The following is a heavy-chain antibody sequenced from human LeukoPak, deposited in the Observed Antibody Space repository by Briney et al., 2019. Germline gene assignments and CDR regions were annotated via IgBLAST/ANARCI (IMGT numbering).Heavy chain of an antibody. J-gene: IGHJ4*02. CDR2: ISGSGGST. CDR3: AKDFRGVGVPAATEGLDY. V-gene: IGHV3-23*01. CDR1: GFTFSSYA. Sequence: GRSLRLSCAPSGFTFSSYAMSWIRHAPRKGLEWVSAISGSGGSTYYTDSVKGRFTISRDNSKNTPYLQMTRLRAQNTAGIYCAKDFRGVGVPAATEGLDYWGQGTLVTVSS. D-gene: IGHD2-2*01.